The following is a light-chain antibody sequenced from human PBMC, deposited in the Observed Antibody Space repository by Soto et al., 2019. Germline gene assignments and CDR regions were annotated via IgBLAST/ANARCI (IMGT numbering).Light chain of an antibody. CDR2: DAS. Sequence: GDRVTITCPASQSISSWLAWYQQKPGKAPKLMLYDASSLQSGVPSRFGGSGSGIEFTLTISRLQPDDCAVYHCEQSAGTFGQAAKGDIK. CDR1: QSISSW. V-gene: IGKV1-5*01. J-gene: IGKJ1*01. CDR3: EQSAGT.